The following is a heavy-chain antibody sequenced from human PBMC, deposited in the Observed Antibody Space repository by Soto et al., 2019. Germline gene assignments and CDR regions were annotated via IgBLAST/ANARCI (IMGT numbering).Heavy chain of an antibody. CDR1: GGTFSSYT. J-gene: IGHJ3*02. CDR3: ARALKTMVRGVIRTNDAFDI. CDR2: IIPILGIA. Sequence: GASVKVSCKASGGTFSSYTISWVRQAPGQGLEWMGRIIPILGIANYAQKFQGRVTITADKSTSTAYMELSRLRSDDTAVYYCARALKTMVRGVIRTNDAFDIWGQGTMVTVSS. D-gene: IGHD3-10*01. V-gene: IGHV1-69*02.